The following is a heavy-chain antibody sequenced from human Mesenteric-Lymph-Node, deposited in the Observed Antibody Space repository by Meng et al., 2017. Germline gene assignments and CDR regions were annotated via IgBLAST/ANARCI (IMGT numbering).Heavy chain of an antibody. CDR1: GFTFSDYD. CDR2: ISTGGSTI. Sequence: QVQLVESGGGLVKPGGSLRLSCAASGFTFSDYDMSWIRQAPGKGLEWVSHISTGGSTIYYADSVKGRFTISRDNAKNSLYLQMNSLRAEDTAVYYCARDRSAAAFDYWGQGTLVTVSS. CDR3: ARDRSAAAFDY. V-gene: IGHV3-11*01. J-gene: IGHJ4*02.